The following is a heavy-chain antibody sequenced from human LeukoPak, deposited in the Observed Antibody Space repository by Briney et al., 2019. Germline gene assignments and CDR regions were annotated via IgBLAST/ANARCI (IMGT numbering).Heavy chain of an antibody. V-gene: IGHV3-48*02. D-gene: IGHD4-17*01. CDR3: AGDAQTDYGDYFSAFDI. CDR1: GFTFNIYS. CDR2: ISSSSSTI. Sequence: HSGGSLRLSCAASGFTFNIYSNNWARQAPGRAREGVSYISSSSSTIHYAHPVKGRFTISRDNAKNSLYLQMNSLRYEDTAVYYCAGDAQTDYGDYFSAFDIWGQGTMVTVSS. J-gene: IGHJ3*02.